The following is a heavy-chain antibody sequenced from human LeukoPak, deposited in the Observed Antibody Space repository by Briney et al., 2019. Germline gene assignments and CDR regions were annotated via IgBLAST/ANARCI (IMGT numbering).Heavy chain of an antibody. J-gene: IGHJ4*01. CDR1: GDSIRSYY. D-gene: IGHD5-12*01. CDR3: ASHGSSGHDPLT. Sequence: SETLSLTCTVSGDSIRSYYWYWIRRPPGKGLEWIGYIYYTGSTSYNPSLKSRVTISLDTSKSQFSLRLTSVTAADTAVYYCASHGSSGHDPLTWGQGTLVTVSS. V-gene: IGHV4-59*08. CDR2: IYYTGST.